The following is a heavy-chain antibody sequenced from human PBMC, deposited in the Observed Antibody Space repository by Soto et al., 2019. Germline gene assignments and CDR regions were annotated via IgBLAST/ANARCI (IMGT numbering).Heavy chain of an antibody. CDR2: IYPGDSET. J-gene: IGHJ4*01. V-gene: IGHV5-51*01. CDR1: GYSFTTYW. D-gene: IGHD3-22*01. CDR3: ARSIYDGTNLKSSLSTGQRYYSDY. Sequence: PGESLKISCKGSGYSFTTYWIAWVRQMPGKGLEWMGLIYPGDSETRYSPSFQGQVSISADKSISTAYLQWSSLQASDTAMYYCARSIYDGTNLKSSLSTGQRYYSDYWVHGTLVTVSS.